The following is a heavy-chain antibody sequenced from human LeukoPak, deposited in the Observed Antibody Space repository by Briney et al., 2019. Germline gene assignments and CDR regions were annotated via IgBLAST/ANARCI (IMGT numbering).Heavy chain of an antibody. CDR3: ARGRRSLEWLLDF. D-gene: IGHD3-3*01. Sequence: ASVKVSCKASGYTFNNFVIAWVRQATGQGLEWMGWMNPDTGNSGYTQKFQGRVTITRNISMNTAYLELNNLRSEDTAIYYCARGRRSLEWLLDFWGQGTLVTVSS. CDR1: GYTFNNFV. V-gene: IGHV1-8*01. J-gene: IGHJ4*02. CDR2: MNPDTGNS.